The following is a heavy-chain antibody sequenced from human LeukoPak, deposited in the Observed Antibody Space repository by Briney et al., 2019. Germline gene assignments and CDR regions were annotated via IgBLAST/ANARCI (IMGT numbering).Heavy chain of an antibody. CDR3: ARGNRLWFGELPTNNWFDP. D-gene: IGHD3-10*01. CDR2: ISSSGSTI. Sequence: GGSLRLSCAASGFTFSSYEMNWVRQAPGKGLEWVSYISSSGSTIYYADSVKGRFTISRDNAKNSLYLQMNSLRAGDTAVYYCARGNRLWFGELPTNNWFDPWGQGTLVTVSS. CDR1: GFTFSSYE. J-gene: IGHJ5*02. V-gene: IGHV3-48*03.